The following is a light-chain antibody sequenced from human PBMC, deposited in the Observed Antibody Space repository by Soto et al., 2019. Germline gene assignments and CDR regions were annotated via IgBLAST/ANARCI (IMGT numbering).Light chain of an antibody. CDR2: DVT. Sequence: QSALTQPRSVSGSPGQAVTISCTGTSSDVGRYNYVSWYQQLPGTAPKLMIYDVTKRPSGVPDRFSGSKSGNTASLTISGLQAEDEADYYCCSYAGTYSYVFGTGTKVTVL. CDR3: CSYAGTYSYV. CDR1: SSDVGRYNY. J-gene: IGLJ1*01. V-gene: IGLV2-11*01.